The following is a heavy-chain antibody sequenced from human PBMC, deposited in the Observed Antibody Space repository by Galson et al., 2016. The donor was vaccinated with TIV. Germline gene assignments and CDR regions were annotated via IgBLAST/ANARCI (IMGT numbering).Heavy chain of an antibody. V-gene: IGHV1-69*13. CDR1: GGIFRTNA. D-gene: IGHD5/OR15-5a*01. J-gene: IGHJ4*02. CDR3: ARNRGYSVTGDFDF. Sequence: SVKVSCKASGGIFRTNAISWVRRAPGQGLEWMGGIFAIFGIANYAQKFQGRVTITADESTSTAYMELSSLRSEDTAVYYCARNRGYSVTGDFDFWGQGTLVTVSS. CDR2: IFAIFGIA.